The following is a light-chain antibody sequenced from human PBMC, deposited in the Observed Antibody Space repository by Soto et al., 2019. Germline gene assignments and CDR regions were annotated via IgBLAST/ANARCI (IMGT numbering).Light chain of an antibody. CDR3: QQRSNWPLT. Sequence: DIVLTQSPATLSLSPGERATLSCRASQSVSSYLAWYQQKPGQAPRLLIYDASSRATGIPARFSGSGSGTDFTLTISSLEPEDFAVYYCQQRSNWPLTFGGG. J-gene: IGKJ4*01. V-gene: IGKV3-11*01. CDR2: DAS. CDR1: QSVSSY.